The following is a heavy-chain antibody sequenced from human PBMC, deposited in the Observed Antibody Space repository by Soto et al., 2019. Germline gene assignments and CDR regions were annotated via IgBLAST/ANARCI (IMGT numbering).Heavy chain of an antibody. CDR2: ISYDGSNT. CDR1: GFTFSNYA. CDR3: ARGKYSYGDY. D-gene: IGHD5-18*01. J-gene: IGHJ4*02. V-gene: IGHV3-30*09. Sequence: QVQLVESGGGVVQPGRSLRLSCAASGFTFSNYAMHWVRQAPGKGLEWVAVISYDGSNTYNADSVKGRFAISRDNSKNAMDLQMNSVRTGDTAGYYCARGKYSYGDYWGQGTLVIVSS.